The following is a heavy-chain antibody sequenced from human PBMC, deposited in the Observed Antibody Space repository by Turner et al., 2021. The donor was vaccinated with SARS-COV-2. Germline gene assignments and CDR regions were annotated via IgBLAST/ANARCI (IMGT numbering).Heavy chain of an antibody. Sequence: EVQPLEPGGGSVQPGGSLRLSCTAHGFTFSSYAMSWVRQVPGKGLGWVSAISGSGDATYVKGRFTISRDNSKNTLYLQMNSLRAEDTAVYYCAKDGHSPRKYYFDYWGQGTLVTVSS. CDR2: ISGSGDAT. J-gene: IGHJ4*02. CDR1: GFTFSSYA. CDR3: AKDGHSPRKYYFDY. V-gene: IGHV3-23*01. D-gene: IGHD1-26*01.